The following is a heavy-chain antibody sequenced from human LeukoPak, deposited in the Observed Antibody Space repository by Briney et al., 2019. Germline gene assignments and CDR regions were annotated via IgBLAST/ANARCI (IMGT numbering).Heavy chain of an antibody. CDR3: ARGYCSGGSCYFYYFDY. D-gene: IGHD2-15*01. CDR1: GGSISSGGYS. CDR2: IYYSGST. V-gene: IGHV4-30-4*07. J-gene: IGHJ4*02. Sequence: SETLSLTCAVSGGSISSGGYSWSWIRQPPGKGLEWIGYIYYSGSTYYNPSLKSRVTISVDTSKNQFSLKLSSVTAADTAVYYCARGYCSGGSCYFYYFDYWGQGTLVTVSS.